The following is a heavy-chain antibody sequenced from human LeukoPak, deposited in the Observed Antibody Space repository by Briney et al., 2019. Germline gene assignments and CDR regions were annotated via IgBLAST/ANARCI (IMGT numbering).Heavy chain of an antibody. D-gene: IGHD2-2*01. CDR3: AREHQNCTSTSCSDWFDP. CDR1: GGSITSGDSY. J-gene: IGHJ5*02. CDR2: IYFAEST. V-gene: IGHV4-30-4*01. Sequence: SQTLSLTCSVSGGSITSGDSYWSWIRQPPGKGLEWIGYIYFAESTPYNPSLKSRVTISVDRTKNQLSLKLSSVTAADTAVYYCAREHQNCTSTSCSDWFDPWGLGTLVTVSS.